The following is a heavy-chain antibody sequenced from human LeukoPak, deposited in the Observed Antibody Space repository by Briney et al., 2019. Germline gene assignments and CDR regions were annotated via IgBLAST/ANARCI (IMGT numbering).Heavy chain of an antibody. CDR3: ARKVVGSNFDY. CDR1: GGSFSGYY. D-gene: IGHD2-15*01. J-gene: IGHJ4*02. V-gene: IGHV4-34*01. CDR2: INHSGST. Sequence: SETLPLTCAVYGGSFSGYYWSWIRQPPGKGLEWIGEINHSGSTNYNPSLKSRVTISVDTSKNQFSLKLSSVTAADTAVYYCARKVVGSNFDYWGQGTLVTVSS.